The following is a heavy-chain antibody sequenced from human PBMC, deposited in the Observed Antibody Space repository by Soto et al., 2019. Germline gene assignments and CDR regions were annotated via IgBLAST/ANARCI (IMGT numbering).Heavy chain of an antibody. CDR2: IWYDGSNK. CDR1: GFTFSSYG. V-gene: IGHV3-33*01. Sequence: GGSLRLSCAASGFTFSSYGMHWVRQAPGKGLEWVAVIWYDGSNKYYADSVKGRFTISRDNSKNTLYLQMNSLRAEDTAVYYCARDLFSSYGSGSYYPNWFNPWGQGTLVTVSS. D-gene: IGHD3-10*01. CDR3: ARDLFSSYGSGSYYPNWFNP. J-gene: IGHJ5*02.